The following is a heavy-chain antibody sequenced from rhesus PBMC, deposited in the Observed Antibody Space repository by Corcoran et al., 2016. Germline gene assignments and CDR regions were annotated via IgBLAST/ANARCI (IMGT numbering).Heavy chain of an antibody. V-gene: IGHV4-106*01. CDR2: LYCSGGGT. CDR3: ARDPTYNWNSLLLWY. CDR1: GGSISDDYY. Sequence: QVQLQESGPGLVKPSETLSLTCAVSGGSISDDYYWSWIRQPPGKGLEWIGYLYCSGGGTNYNPSLKNRVTLSIDTSKNQFSLKLSSVNAADTAVYYCARDPTYNWNSLLLWYWGQGVLVTVSS. J-gene: IGHJ4*01. D-gene: IGHD1-26*01.